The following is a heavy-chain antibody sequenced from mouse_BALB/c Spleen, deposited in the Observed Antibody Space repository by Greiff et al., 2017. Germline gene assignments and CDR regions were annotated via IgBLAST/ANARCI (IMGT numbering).Heavy chain of an antibody. CDR2: IDPENGDT. J-gene: IGHJ2*01. D-gene: IGHD2-3*01. V-gene: IGHV14-4*02. CDR1: GFNIKDYY. CDR3: NAFDGSHYFDY. Sequence: EVQLQQSGAELVRSGASVKLSCTASGFNIKDYYMHWVKQRPEQGLEWIGWIDPENGDTEYAPKFQGKATMTADTSSNTAYLQLSSLTSEDTAVYYCNAFDGSHYFDYWGQGTTLTVSS.